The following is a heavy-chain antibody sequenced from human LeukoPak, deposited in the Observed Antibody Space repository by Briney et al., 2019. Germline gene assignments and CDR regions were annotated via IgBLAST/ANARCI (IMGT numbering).Heavy chain of an antibody. Sequence: PGGSLRLSCAASGFTFSNSVMSWVRQAPGKGLEWVAVIWYDGSNKYYADSVKGRFIISRDNSKNTLYLQMNSLRAEDTAVYYCARGQVGAKDSLDYWGQGTLVTVSS. D-gene: IGHD1-26*01. CDR3: ARGQVGAKDSLDY. J-gene: IGHJ4*02. CDR1: GFTFSNSV. V-gene: IGHV3-33*08. CDR2: IWYDGSNK.